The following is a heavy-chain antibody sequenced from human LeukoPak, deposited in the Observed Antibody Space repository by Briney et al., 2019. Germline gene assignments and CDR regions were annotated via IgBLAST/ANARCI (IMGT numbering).Heavy chain of an antibody. CDR1: GYTFTGHY. J-gene: IGHJ4*02. D-gene: IGHD6-19*01. Sequence: ASVKVSCKASGYTFTGHYMHWARQAPGQGLEWMGWINPNSGDTNSAQKFQGRVTMTRGTSISTVYMELSRLRPDDTAVYYCAREGWDQRDTAAFDYWGQGTLVTVSS. V-gene: IGHV1-2*02. CDR3: AREGWDQRDTAAFDY. CDR2: INPNSGDT.